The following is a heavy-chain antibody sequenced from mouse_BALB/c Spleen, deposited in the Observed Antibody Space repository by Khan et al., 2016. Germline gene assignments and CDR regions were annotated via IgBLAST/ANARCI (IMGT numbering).Heavy chain of an antibody. V-gene: IGHV5-6-3*01. D-gene: IGHD2-12*01. J-gene: IGHJ4*01. CDR3: ARGRQAVDY. CDR2: INSNGGST. CDR1: GFTISTYA. Sequence: EVELVESGGGLVQPGGSLKLSCAASGFTISTYAMSWVRQIPDKRLELVETINSNGGSTYYPDNVKGRFTIYRDNAKNTLYLQMSSLKSEATAMYYCARGRQAVDYWGPGTSVTVSS.